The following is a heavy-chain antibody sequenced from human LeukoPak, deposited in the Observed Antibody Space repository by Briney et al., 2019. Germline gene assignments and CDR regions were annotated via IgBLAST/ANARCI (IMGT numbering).Heavy chain of an antibody. V-gene: IGHV3-48*04. CDR2: ISSSSSTI. CDR1: GFTFSSYS. D-gene: IGHD3-9*01. CDR3: ARDYDILTGYPSWFDP. J-gene: IGHJ5*02. Sequence: PGGSLRLSCAASGFTFSSYSMNWVRQAPGKGLEWVSYISSSSSTIYYADSVKGRFTISRGNAKNSLYLQMNSLRAEDTAVYYCARDYDILTGYPSWFDPWGQGTLVTVSS.